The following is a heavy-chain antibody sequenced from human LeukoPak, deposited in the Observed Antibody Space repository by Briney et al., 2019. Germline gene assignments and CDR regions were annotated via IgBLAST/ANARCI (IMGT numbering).Heavy chain of an antibody. V-gene: IGHV3-30*01. J-gene: IGHJ6*03. CDR3: ARESGYCSSTSCYQVGYYYYMDV. D-gene: IGHD2-2*01. CDR2: ISYDGSNK. Sequence: GSLRLSCAASGFTFSSYAMHWVRRAPGKGLEWVAVISYDGSNKYYSDSVKGRFTISRDNSKNTLYLQMNSLRAEDTAVYYCARESGYCSSTSCYQVGYYYYMDVWGKGTTVTVSS. CDR1: GFTFSSYA.